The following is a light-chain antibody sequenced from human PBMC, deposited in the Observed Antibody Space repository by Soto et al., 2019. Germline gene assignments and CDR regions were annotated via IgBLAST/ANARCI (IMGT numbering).Light chain of an antibody. CDR3: QQYGSSPMYT. V-gene: IGKV3-20*01. CDR1: QSVSSSY. Sequence: EIVLTQSPGTLSLSLGERATLSCRASQSVSSSYLAWYQQKPGQAPRLLIHGASARATGIPDRFSGSGSGTDFTLTISRLEPEDFAVYFCQQYGSSPMYTFGQGTKLEIK. CDR2: GAS. J-gene: IGKJ2*01.